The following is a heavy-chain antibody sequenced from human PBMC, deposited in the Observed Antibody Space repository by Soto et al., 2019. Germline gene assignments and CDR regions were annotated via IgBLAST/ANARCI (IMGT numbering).Heavy chain of an antibody. V-gene: IGHV5-51*01. D-gene: IGHD6-25*01. CDR2: IYPGDSDT. CDR3: ARRVDSAYYYFDY. Sequence: GESLKISCKGSGYRFNTYWIAWVRQLPGKGLEWMGIIYPGDSDTRYSPSFQGQVTISADKSISTAYLQWSSLKASDTAMYFCARRVDSAYYYFDYWGQGTPVTVSS. CDR1: GYRFNTYW. J-gene: IGHJ4*02.